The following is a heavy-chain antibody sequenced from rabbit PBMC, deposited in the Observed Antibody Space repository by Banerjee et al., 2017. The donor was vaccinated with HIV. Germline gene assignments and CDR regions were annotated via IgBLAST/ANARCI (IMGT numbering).Heavy chain of an antibody. CDR1: GFSFSSSYW. CDR2: IYNGDGST. CDR3: VRGDDDYPTYFNL. D-gene: IGHD2-1*01. Sequence: QSLEESGGDLVKPGASLTLTCTASGFSFSSSYWISWVRQAPGKGPEWIACIYNGDGSTYYASWAKGRFTISKTSSTTVTLQMTSLTAADTATYFCVRGDDDYPTYFNLWGPGTLVTVS. V-gene: IGHV1S40*01. J-gene: IGHJ4*01.